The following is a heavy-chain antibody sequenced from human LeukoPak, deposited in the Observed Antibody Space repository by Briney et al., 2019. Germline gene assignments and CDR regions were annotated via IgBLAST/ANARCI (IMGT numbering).Heavy chain of an antibody. CDR1: GYTFTVYY. V-gene: IGHV1-2*02. D-gene: IGHD3-10*01. J-gene: IGHJ5*02. Sequence: ASVKVSCKASGYTFTVYYMHWVRQAPGQGLEWMGWINPNSGGTNYAQKFQGRVTMTRDTSISTAYMELSRLRSDDTAVYYCARDLWFGDPPTNWFDPWGQGTLVTVSS. CDR3: ARDLWFGDPPTNWFDP. CDR2: INPNSGGT.